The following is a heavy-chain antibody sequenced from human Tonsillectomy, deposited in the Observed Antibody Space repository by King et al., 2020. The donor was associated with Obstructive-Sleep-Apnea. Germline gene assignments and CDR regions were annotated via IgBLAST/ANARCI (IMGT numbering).Heavy chain of an antibody. CDR2: VYYRGST. CDR1: GGSISSSHHY. V-gene: IGHV4-39*07. CDR3: ARDKSPTTYAMDV. D-gene: IGHD1-1*01. J-gene: IGHJ6*02. Sequence: QLQESGPGLVKPSETLSLTCTVSGGSISSSHHYWGWIRQPPGKGLEWIGSVYYRGSTYYNPSLKSPFTISVDTSKNQFSLKLNSVTAADTAVYFCARDKSPTTYAMDVWGQGTTVTVSS.